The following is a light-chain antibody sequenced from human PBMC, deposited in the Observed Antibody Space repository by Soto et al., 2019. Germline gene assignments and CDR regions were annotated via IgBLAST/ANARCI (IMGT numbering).Light chain of an antibody. CDR1: QSISSA. J-gene: IGKJ1*01. Sequence: EIVLTQSPATLSLSPGERATLSCRASQSISSALAWYQQRPGQPPRLLIYDASDRADGIPARFSGTRSGTDFTLTISSLEPEDFAVYYCQEYIHWPPGMFGPGTTVDIK. V-gene: IGKV3-11*01. CDR2: DAS. CDR3: QEYIHWPPGM.